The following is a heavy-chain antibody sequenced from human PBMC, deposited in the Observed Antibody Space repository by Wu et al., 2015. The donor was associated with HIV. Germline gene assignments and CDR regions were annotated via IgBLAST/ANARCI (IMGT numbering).Heavy chain of an antibody. V-gene: IGHV1-69*05. J-gene: IGHJ4*02. Sequence: QVQLVQSGAEVKQPGSSMKISCKASGNTFNAINWVRQAPGQGLEWMGGIIPLFGTTDYVQIFQGRVTITTDESTSTAYMRLTSLRSEDTAVYYCASPRSPGFSSAWPTYFDYWGQGTLVTVSS. CDR2: IIPLFGTT. CDR3: ASPRSPGFSSAWPTYFDY. CDR1: GNTFNA. D-gene: IGHD6-19*01.